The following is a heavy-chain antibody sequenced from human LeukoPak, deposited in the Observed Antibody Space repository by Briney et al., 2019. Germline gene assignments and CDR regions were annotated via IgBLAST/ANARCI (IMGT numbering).Heavy chain of an antibody. V-gene: IGHV4-39*01. CDR1: GGSISSYY. CDR2: IYYSGST. D-gene: IGHD3-22*01. CDR3: ARLDYYDRENWFDP. Sequence: SETLSLTCTVSGGSISSYYWGWIRQPPGKGLEWIGSIYYSGSTYYNPSLKSRVTISVDTSKNQFSLKLSSVTAADTAVYYCARLDYYDRENWFDPWGQGTLVTVSS. J-gene: IGHJ5*02.